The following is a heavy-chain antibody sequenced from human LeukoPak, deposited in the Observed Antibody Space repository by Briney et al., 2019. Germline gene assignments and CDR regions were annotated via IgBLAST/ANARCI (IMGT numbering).Heavy chain of an antibody. J-gene: IGHJ5*02. CDR3: ARDAYYDSSGYSLPRFDP. Sequence: GGSLRLSCAASGFTFSSYSMNWVRQAPGKGLEWVSYISSSSTIYYADSVKGRFTISRDNAKNSLYLQMNSLRAEDTAVYYCARDAYYDSSGYSLPRFDPWGQGTLVTVSS. D-gene: IGHD3-22*01. CDR1: GFTFSSYS. V-gene: IGHV3-48*04. CDR2: ISSSSTI.